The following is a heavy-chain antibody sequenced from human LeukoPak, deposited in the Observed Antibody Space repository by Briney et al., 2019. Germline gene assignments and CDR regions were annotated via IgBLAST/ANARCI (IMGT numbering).Heavy chain of an antibody. D-gene: IGHD6-19*01. Sequence: SVKVSCKASGGTFSSYAISWVRQAPGQGLEWMGGIIPIFGTANYAQKFQGRVTITTDESTSTAYMELSSLRSEDTAVYYCARAVLIAVAGTSAFDIWGQGTMVTVSS. CDR1: GGTFSSYA. V-gene: IGHV1-69*05. CDR2: IIPIFGTA. J-gene: IGHJ3*02. CDR3: ARAVLIAVAGTSAFDI.